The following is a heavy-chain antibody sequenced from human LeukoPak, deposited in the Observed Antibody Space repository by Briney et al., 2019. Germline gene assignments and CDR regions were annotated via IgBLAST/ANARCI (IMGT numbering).Heavy chain of an antibody. CDR1: GGSISSGNNY. CDR2: IFFWGNT. D-gene: IGHD3-16*01. J-gene: IGHJ4*02. CDR3: ARHRGSLYFFNS. Sequence: SETLSLTCTVSGGSISSGNNYWGWIRQPPGKGLEWIGSIFFWGNTYYNPSLKSRVTMSVDTSKNQFSLNLSSVTAADTSVYYCARHRGSLYFFNSWGQGALVTVSS. V-gene: IGHV4-39*01.